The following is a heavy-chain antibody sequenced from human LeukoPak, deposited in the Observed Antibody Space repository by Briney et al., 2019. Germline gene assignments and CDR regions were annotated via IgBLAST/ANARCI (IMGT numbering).Heavy chain of an antibody. CDR1: GYTLTELS. D-gene: IGHD3-10*01. CDR2: FDPEDGET. V-gene: IGHV1-24*01. Sequence: ASVKVSCKVSGYTLTELSMHWVRQAPGKGLEWMGGFDPEDGETIYAQKFQGRVTMTEDTSTDTAYMELSSLRSEDTAVYYCARAQITMVRGVPAGLADYWGQGTLVTVSS. J-gene: IGHJ4*02. CDR3: ARAQITMVRGVPAGLADY.